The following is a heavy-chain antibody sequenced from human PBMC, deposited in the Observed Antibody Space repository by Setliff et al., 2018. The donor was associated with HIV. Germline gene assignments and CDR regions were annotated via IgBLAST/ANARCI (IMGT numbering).Heavy chain of an antibody. CDR1: GDPINSHY. CDR2: ISYNEYT. D-gene: IGHD1-26*01. J-gene: IGHJ3*01. CDR3: ARDHNSGTLHAFDL. V-gene: IGHV4-59*11. Sequence: ETLSLTCTVSGDPINSHYWSWIRQPPGEGLEWIGHISYNEYTNYNPSLKSRVTISLDTSKKHFSLDLYSVTAADAAVYYCARDHNSGTLHAFDLWGQGTKVTVSS.